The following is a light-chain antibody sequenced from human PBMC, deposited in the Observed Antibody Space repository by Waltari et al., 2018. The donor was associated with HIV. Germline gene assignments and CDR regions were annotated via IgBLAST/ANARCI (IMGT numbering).Light chain of an antibody. CDR2: EVN. V-gene: IGLV2-23*02. CDR3: CSYSDRRIYV. J-gene: IGLJ1*01. Sequence: QSALTQPASVSGSIGQSITISCTGTSSDVGNYDIFSWYQQHPGKAPKIIIYEVNKRPPGASNRMSGSKSGNTASLTISGLQAEDEADYYCCSYSDRRIYVFGSGTRVSAL. CDR1: SSDVGNYDI.